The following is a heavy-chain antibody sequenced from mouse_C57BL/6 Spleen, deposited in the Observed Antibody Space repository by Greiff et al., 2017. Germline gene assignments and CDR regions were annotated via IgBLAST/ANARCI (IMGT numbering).Heavy chain of an antibody. CDR2: LHPNNGGT. Sequence: VQLQQSGPELVKPGASVKMSCKASGYTFTDYNMHWVKHSHGKSLEWIGYLHPNNGGTSYNQKFKGKATLTVHKSSSTAYVERRSLTSDDSAVYYWARGGQLRPYYCDCWGQGTTLTVSS. J-gene: IGHJ2*01. CDR3: ARGGQLRPYYCDC. V-gene: IGHV1-22*01. D-gene: IGHD3-2*02. CDR1: GYTFTDYN.